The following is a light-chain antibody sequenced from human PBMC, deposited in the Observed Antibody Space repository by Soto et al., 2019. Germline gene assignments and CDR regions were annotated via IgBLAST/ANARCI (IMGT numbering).Light chain of an antibody. V-gene: IGKV3-11*01. J-gene: IGKJ5*01. CDR2: DAS. Sequence: EIGLTQSPATLSLSPGERATLSWRAGQSVSSYLAWYQQKPGQATRLLIYDASNRATGIPARLSGSGSGTDFTLTISSLEPQDFAVSYCHQRSNWPPAITFGQGTRLEIK. CDR1: QSVSSY. CDR3: HQRSNWPPAIT.